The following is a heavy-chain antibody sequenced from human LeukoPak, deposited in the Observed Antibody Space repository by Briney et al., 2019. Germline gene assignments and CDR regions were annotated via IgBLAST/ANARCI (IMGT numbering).Heavy chain of an antibody. D-gene: IGHD1-7*01. CDR3: ARHNWNYGSSMDV. CDR1: GGSISSYY. Sequence: SETLSLTCSASGGSISSYYLSWIRQPPGKGLEWIGSIYYSGSTKYNPSIKSRVTISVATSTPQFSLKLSSVTAADTAVYYCARHNWNYGSSMDVWGQGTTVTVSS. J-gene: IGHJ6*02. CDR2: IYYSGST. V-gene: IGHV4-59*01.